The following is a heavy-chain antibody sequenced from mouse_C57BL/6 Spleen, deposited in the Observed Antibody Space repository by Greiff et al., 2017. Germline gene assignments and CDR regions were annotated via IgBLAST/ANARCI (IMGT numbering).Heavy chain of an antibody. CDR3: AKWYYGSSYPFGY. D-gene: IGHD1-1*01. Sequence: QVHVKQSGAELVRPGTSVKMSCKASGYTFTNYWIGWAKQRPGHGLEWIGDIYPGGGYTNYDEKFKGKATLTADKSSSTAYMQFSSLTSEDSAIYYCAKWYYGSSYPFGYWGQGTTLAVSS. J-gene: IGHJ2*01. CDR2: IYPGGGYT. V-gene: IGHV1-63*01. CDR1: GYTFTNYW.